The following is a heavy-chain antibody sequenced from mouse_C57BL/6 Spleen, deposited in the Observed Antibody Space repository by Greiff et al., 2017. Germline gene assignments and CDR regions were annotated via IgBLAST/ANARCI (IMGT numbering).Heavy chain of an antibody. J-gene: IGHJ1*03. D-gene: IGHD1-1*02. CDR1: GYTFTDYE. CDR2: IDPETGGT. CDR3: TREVIGGGYYWYFDV. Sequence: QVQLKESGAELVRPGASVTLSCKASGYTFTDYEMHWVKQTPVHGLEWIGAIDPETGGTAYNQKFKGKAILTADKSSSTAYMELRSLTSEDSAVYYCTREVIGGGYYWYFDVWGTGTTVTVSS. V-gene: IGHV1-15*01.